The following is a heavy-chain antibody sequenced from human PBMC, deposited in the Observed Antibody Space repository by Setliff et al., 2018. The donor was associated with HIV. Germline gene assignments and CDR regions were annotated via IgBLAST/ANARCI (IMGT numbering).Heavy chain of an antibody. D-gene: IGHD3-10*01. CDR1: GYTFTSYY. CDR3: ARALRGFHGSGTQFYYYLDV. Sequence: GASVKVSCKSSGYTFTSYYMHWVRQAPGQGLEWMGIINPSGGSTSYAQKFQGRVTMTRDTSTSTVYMELSSLRSEDTAVYYCARALRGFHGSGTQFYYYLDVWGKGTTVTV. V-gene: IGHV1-46*01. J-gene: IGHJ6*03. CDR2: INPSGGST.